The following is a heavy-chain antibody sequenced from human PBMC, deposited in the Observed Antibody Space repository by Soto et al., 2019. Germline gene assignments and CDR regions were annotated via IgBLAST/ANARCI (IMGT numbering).Heavy chain of an antibody. CDR2: ISSSGSNI. CDR1: GFTFSSYA. J-gene: IGHJ3*02. CDR3: ARDTIKVVAAKPHDAFYI. Sequence: GGSLRLSCAASGFTFSSYAMHWVRQAPGKGLEWVSFISSSGSNIYYADSVKGRFTISRDNSKNSLYLQMNSLRAEDTAVYYCARDTIKVVAAKPHDAFYIWGQGTMVTVSS. V-gene: IGHV3-21*04. D-gene: IGHD2-15*01.